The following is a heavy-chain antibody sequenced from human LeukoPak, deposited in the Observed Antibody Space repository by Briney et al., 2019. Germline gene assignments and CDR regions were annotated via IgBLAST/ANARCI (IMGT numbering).Heavy chain of an antibody. CDR1: GGSISSGSYY. Sequence: SQTLSLTCTVSGGSISSGSYYWSWIRQPAGKGLEWIGYIYYSGSTNYNPSLKSRVTISVDTSKNQFSLKLSSVTAADTAVYYCARASYYYGSGIDYWGQGTLVTVSS. V-gene: IGHV4-61*10. CDR2: IYYSGST. J-gene: IGHJ4*02. D-gene: IGHD3-10*01. CDR3: ARASYYYGSGIDY.